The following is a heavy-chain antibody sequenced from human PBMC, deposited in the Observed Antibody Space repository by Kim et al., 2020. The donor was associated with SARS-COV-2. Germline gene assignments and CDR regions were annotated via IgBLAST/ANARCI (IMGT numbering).Heavy chain of an antibody. V-gene: IGHV3-30*07. Sequence: VKGRFTTPRDNSKTTLYLQMNSLRAEDTAVYYCARDRYCSSTSCPPSFDYWGQGTLVTVSS. J-gene: IGHJ4*02. D-gene: IGHD2-2*01. CDR3: ARDRYCSSTSCPPSFDY.